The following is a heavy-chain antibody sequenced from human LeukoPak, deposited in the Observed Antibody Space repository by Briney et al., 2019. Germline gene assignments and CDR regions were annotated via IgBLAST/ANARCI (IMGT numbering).Heavy chain of an antibody. D-gene: IGHD2-15*01. J-gene: IGHJ4*02. CDR3: ATLLAARTFDY. Sequence: GGSLRLSCAASGFTFSSYAMSWVRQAPGKGREGVSAISGSGGSTYYADSVKGRLTISRDNSKTTLYLQMNSLRAEDTAVYYCATLLAARTFDYWGQGTLVTVSS. CDR1: GFTFSSYA. V-gene: IGHV3-23*01. CDR2: ISGSGGST.